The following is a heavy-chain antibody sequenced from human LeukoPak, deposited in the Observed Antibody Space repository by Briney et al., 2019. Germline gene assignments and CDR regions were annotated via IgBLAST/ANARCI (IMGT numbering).Heavy chain of an antibody. J-gene: IGHJ3*02. Sequence: SQTRSLTCTVSGGSISSGDYYWSWIRQHPGKGLEWIGYIYYSGSTYYNPSLKSRVTISVDTSKNQFSLKLSSVTAADTAVYYCARGGYSYGNAFDIWGQGTMVTVSS. D-gene: IGHD5-18*01. CDR1: GGSISSGDYY. CDR2: IYYSGST. CDR3: ARGGYSYGNAFDI. V-gene: IGHV4-31*03.